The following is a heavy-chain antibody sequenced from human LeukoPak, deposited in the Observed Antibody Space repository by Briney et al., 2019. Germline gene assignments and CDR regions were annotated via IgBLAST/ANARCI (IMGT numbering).Heavy chain of an antibody. CDR1: GGSISSGDYY. V-gene: IGHV4-30-4*08. CDR3: ARADLGYCSSTSCYEDDAFDI. CDR2: IYYSGST. Sequence: KASQTLSLTCTVSGGSISSGDYYWSWIRQPPGKGLEWIGYIYYSGSTYYNPSLKSRVTISVDTSKNRFSLKLSSVTAADTAVYYCARADLGYCSSTSCYEDDAFDIWGQGTMVTVSS. D-gene: IGHD2-2*01. J-gene: IGHJ3*02.